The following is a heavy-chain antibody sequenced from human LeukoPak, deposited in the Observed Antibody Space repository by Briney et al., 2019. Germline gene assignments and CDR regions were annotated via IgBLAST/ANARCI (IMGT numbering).Heavy chain of an antibody. CDR2: ISGNGGST. CDR1: GFTFSSYA. V-gene: IGHV3-23*01. Sequence: QPGGSLRLSCAASGFTFSSYAMSWVRQAPGKGLEWVSGISGNGGSTYYAASVKGRFTISRDNAKNSLYLQMNSLRAEDTAVYYCAELGITMIGGVWGKGTTVTISS. D-gene: IGHD3-10*02. J-gene: IGHJ6*04. CDR3: AELGITMIGGV.